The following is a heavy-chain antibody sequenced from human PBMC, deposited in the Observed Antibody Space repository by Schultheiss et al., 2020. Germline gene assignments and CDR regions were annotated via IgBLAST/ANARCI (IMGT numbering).Heavy chain of an antibody. CDR2: ISGSGGST. D-gene: IGHD1-7*01. Sequence: GESLKISCAASGFTFSSYAMSWVRQAPGKGLEWVSAISGSGGSTYYADSVKGRFTISRDNAKNSLYLQMNSLRAEDTAVYYCARGRLELLYWGQGTLVTVSS. J-gene: IGHJ4*02. CDR1: GFTFSSYA. V-gene: IGHV3-23*01. CDR3: ARGRLELLY.